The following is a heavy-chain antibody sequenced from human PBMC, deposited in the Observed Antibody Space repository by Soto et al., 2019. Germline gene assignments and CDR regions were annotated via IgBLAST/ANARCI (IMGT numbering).Heavy chain of an antibody. V-gene: IGHV1-69*12. CDR2: IIPIFGTA. CDR3: XXXXXGXANYYYYGMDV. Sequence: QVQLVQSGAEVKKPGSSVKVSCKASGGTFSSYTITWVRQAPGQGLEWMGGIIPIFGTADYAQKFQGRVTITADESTXXXXXXXXXXXXXXXXXXXXXXXXXGXANYYYYGMDVWGQGTTVTV. J-gene: IGHJ6*02. CDR1: GGTFSSYT.